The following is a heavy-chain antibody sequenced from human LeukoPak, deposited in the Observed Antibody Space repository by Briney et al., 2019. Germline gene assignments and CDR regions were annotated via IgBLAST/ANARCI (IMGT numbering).Heavy chain of an antibody. V-gene: IGHV4-4*07. J-gene: IGHJ3*02. D-gene: IGHD3-10*01. CDR3: ARGAPPRLVSHYYGSGSYYTPDDAFDI. Sequence: SETLSLTCTVSGGSISSYYWSWIRQPAGKGLEWIGRIYTSGSTNYIPSLKSRVTMSVDTSKNQFSLKLSSVTAADTAVYYCARGAPPRLVSHYYGSGSYYTPDDAFDIWGQGTMVTVSS. CDR2: IYTSGST. CDR1: GGSISSYY.